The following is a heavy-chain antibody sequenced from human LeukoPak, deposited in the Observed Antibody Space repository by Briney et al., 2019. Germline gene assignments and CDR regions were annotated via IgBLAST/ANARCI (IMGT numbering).Heavy chain of an antibody. CDR2: IRYDGSDK. V-gene: IGHV3-30*02. Sequence: GGSLRLSCAASGFTFSSYGMHWVRQAPGKGLEWVAFIRYDGSDKYYADSVKGRFTISRDNSKNTLYLQMNSLRAEDTAVYYCAKGIAAAASFDYWGQGTLVTVSS. D-gene: IGHD6-13*01. CDR1: GFTFSSYG. CDR3: AKGIAAAASFDY. J-gene: IGHJ4*02.